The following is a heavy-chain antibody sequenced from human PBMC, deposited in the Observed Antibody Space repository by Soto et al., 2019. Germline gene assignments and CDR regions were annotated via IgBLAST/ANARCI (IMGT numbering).Heavy chain of an antibody. V-gene: IGHV1-18*01. CDR2: ISVYNGDT. D-gene: IGHD3-10*01. Sequence: QVQLAQAGAEVKKPGASVKVSCKASGYTFTSYGISWVRQAPGQGLEWMGWISVYNGDTNYAQKFQGRVTMTTDTSTNTAYMELRSLRSGDTAVYYCARDYYVSGSYWGDAFDIWGQGTMVTVSS. CDR1: GYTFTSYG. J-gene: IGHJ3*02. CDR3: ARDYYVSGSYWGDAFDI.